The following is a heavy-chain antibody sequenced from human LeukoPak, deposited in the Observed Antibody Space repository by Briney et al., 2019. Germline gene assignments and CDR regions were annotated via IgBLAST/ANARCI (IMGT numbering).Heavy chain of an antibody. J-gene: IGHJ3*02. V-gene: IGHV3-66*01. CDR3: ARGRDYYDSSGPI. D-gene: IGHD3-22*01. Sequence: GGSLRLSCAASGFTVSSNYMSWVRQAPGKGLECVSVIYSGGSTYYADSVKGRFTISRDNSKNTLYLQMNSLRAEDTAVYYCARGRDYYDSSGPIWGQGTMVTVSS. CDR1: GFTVSSNY. CDR2: IYSGGST.